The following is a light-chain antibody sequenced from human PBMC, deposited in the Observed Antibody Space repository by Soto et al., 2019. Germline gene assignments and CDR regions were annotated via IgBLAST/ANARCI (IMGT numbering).Light chain of an antibody. V-gene: IGKV1-27*01. CDR2: AAS. CDR3: QKYHSAPFT. Sequence: DIQMTQSPSSLSASVGDRVTITCRARQAICNSLACYQQKPGKVPKVLIYAASTLQSGVPSRFSGSGSGTDFTLTITSLQPEDVATYFCQKYHSAPFTFGPGTKLDIK. CDR1: QAICNS. J-gene: IGKJ3*01.